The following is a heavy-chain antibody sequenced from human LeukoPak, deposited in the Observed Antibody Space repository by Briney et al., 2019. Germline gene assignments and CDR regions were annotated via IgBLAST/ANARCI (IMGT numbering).Heavy chain of an antibody. J-gene: IGHJ4*02. CDR1: GGSFSGYY. V-gene: IGHV4-34*01. Sequence: SQTLSLTCAVYGGSFSGYYWSWIRQPPGKGLEWIGEINHSGSTNYNPSLKSRVTISVDTSKNQFSLKLSSVTAADTAVYYCARVRYDRSGSDYWGQGTLVTVSS. D-gene: IGHD3-22*01. CDR2: INHSGST. CDR3: ARVRYDRSGSDY.